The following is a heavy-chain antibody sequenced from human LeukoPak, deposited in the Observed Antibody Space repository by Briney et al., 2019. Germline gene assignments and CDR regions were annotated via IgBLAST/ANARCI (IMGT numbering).Heavy chain of an antibody. CDR3: ARDWRSQGKDTSGSYFAPLDH. CDR1: GFTFSSYA. V-gene: IGHV3-23*01. D-gene: IGHD3-10*01. CDR2: IHDDGGKS. Sequence: PGGSLRLSCTASGFTFSSYAMSWLRQAPGKGLEGVSTIHDDGGKSYYADSVKGRFTISGDNSRNTLNLQMDGLRAEDTALYYCARDWRSQGKDTSGSYFAPLDHWGQGTQVTVSS. J-gene: IGHJ4*02.